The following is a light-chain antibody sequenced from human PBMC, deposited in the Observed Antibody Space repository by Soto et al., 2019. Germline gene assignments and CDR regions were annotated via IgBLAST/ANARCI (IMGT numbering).Light chain of an antibody. J-gene: IGKJ2*01. CDR1: QSLLHTTGKNH. V-gene: IGKV2-28*01. CDR2: SGS. Sequence: DIVMNQSPLSLSVSPGEPASISCRSSQSLLHTTGKNHLFWFVQKPGQSPQLLIYSGSYRASGVPDRFSGSGSGTDFTLKVSRVEAEDVGVYYCMQALQTHTFGQGTKLE. CDR3: MQALQTHT.